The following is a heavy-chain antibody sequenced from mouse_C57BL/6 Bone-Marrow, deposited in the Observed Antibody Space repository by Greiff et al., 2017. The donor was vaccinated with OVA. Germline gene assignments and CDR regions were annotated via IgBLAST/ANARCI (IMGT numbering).Heavy chain of an antibody. D-gene: IGHD1-1*01. Sequence: EVKLVESGGDLVKPGGSLKLSCAASGFTFSSYGMSWVRQTPDSVKGRFTISRDNAKNTLYLQMSSLKSEDTAMYYCARRSTVVATRYFDVWGTGTTVTGSS. V-gene: IGHV5-6*02. CDR1: GFTFSSYG. J-gene: IGHJ1*03. CDR3: ARRSTVVATRYFDV.